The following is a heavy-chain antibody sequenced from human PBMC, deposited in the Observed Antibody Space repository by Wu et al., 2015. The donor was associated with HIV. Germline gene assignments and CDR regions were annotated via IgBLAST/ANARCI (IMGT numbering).Heavy chain of an antibody. J-gene: IGHJ5*02. D-gene: IGHD4-17*01. V-gene: IGHV1-69*05. CDR1: GGTFSRYA. CDR3: ASYDYGDYRNWFDP. Sequence: QVQLLQSGAEVKKPGSSVKVSCKASGGTFSRYAISWVRQAPGQGLEWMGGIIPIFGTTNYAQKFQGRVTVTTDEYTSTAYMELSYVTSEDTAVYYCASYDYGDYRNWFDPWGQGTLVTVSS. CDR2: IIPIFGTT.